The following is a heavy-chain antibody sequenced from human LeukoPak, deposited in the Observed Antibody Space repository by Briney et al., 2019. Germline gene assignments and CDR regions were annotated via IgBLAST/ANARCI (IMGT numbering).Heavy chain of an antibody. J-gene: IGHJ4*02. CDR2: IWYAGSTK. CDR3: ARDTSSSWYYFDH. D-gene: IGHD6-13*01. CDR1: GFTNRNYG. Sequence: GGPLRLYCAASGFTNRNYGMHWGRQAQGKGLEWVAVIWYAGSTKYYAESVQGRFTISRDTSKNRPYLQLNSLRVEDTAVFYCARDTSSSWYYFDHWGQGTVVTVSS. V-gene: IGHV3-33*01.